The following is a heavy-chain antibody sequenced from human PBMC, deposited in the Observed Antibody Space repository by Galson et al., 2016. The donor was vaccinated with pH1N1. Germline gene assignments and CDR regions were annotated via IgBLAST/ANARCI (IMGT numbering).Heavy chain of an antibody. CDR2: INPVFGTT. V-gene: IGHV1-69*13. CDR1: GATFNSYG. Sequence: SVKVSCKASGATFNSYGIHWVRQAPGQGLEWMGDINPVFGTTNYAQRFQDRVTITAHDIELSGLRSQDKAIYYCATFSSSSSWQSLDVWGQGTTVTVSS. CDR3: ATFSSSSSWQSLDV. J-gene: IGHJ3*01. D-gene: IGHD6-6*01.